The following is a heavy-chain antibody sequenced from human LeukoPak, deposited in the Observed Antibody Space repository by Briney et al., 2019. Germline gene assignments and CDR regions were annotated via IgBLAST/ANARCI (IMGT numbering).Heavy chain of an antibody. D-gene: IGHD6-19*01. V-gene: IGHV4-39*01. CDR3: ARHQLADDFVY. J-gene: IGHJ4*02. CDR2: IYYSGNN. CDR1: GGSISSSSYY. Sequence: PSETLSLTCTVSGGSISSSSYYWGWIRQPPGKGLEWIRCIYYSGNNNHTPSLKSRVTISVDTSKNQFSLKLSSVTAADTAVYYFARHQLADDFVYWGQGTLVTVSS.